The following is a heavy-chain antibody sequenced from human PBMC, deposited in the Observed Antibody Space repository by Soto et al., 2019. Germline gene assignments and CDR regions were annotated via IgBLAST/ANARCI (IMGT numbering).Heavy chain of an antibody. D-gene: IGHD3-10*01. J-gene: IGHJ5*02. CDR2: IYYSGST. Sequence: PSETLSLTCTVSGGSISSGDYYWSWIRQPPGKGLEWIGYIYYSGSTYYNPSLKSRVTISVDTSKNQFSLKLSSVTAADTAVYYCARAGVADYGSGSYYGPWFDTWGQGTLVTVS. CDR3: ARAGVADYGSGSYYGPWFDT. CDR1: GGSISSGDYY. V-gene: IGHV4-30-4*01.